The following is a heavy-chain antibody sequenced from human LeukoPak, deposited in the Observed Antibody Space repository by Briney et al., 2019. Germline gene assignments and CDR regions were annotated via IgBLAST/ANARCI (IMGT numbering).Heavy chain of an antibody. CDR3: ASATTYCGADCYPLDAFDI. V-gene: IGHV1-2*02. CDR2: INPNSGGT. D-gene: IGHD2-21*02. Sequence: ASVKVSCKASGCTFTGYYMHWVRQAPGQGLEWMGWINPNSGGTNYAQKFLGRITMTRDTSISTAYMELSRLRSDDTAVYYCASATTYCGADCYPLDAFDIWGQGTRVTVSS. J-gene: IGHJ3*02. CDR1: GCTFTGYY.